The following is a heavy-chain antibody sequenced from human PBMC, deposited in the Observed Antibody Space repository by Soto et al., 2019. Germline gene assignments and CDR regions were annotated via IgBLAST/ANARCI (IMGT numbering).Heavy chain of an antibody. CDR1: GGTFSSYA. D-gene: IGHD2-21*02. CDR3: ARVHCGGDCWGPLDY. Sequence: QVQLVQSGAEVTKPGSSVTVSCKASGGTFSSYAISWVRQAPGQGLEWMGGVIPIFGTANYAQKFQGRVTITADEATSTAYMELSSLRSEDTAVYYCARVHCGGDCWGPLDYWGQGTLVAVSS. J-gene: IGHJ4*02. V-gene: IGHV1-69*01. CDR2: VIPIFGTA.